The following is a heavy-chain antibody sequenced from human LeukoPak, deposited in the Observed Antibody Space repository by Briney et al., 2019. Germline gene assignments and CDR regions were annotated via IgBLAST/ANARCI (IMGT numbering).Heavy chain of an antibody. CDR1: GLTFSSHA. D-gene: IGHD6-19*01. CDR2: ITGSGGST. Sequence: PGGSLRLSFLASGLTFSSHAMTWVRQTPGKGLEWVSGITGSGGSTYHAESVKGRFTISRDNSKNMIYLEMTSLKAEDTAVYYCAKERNLEIAVAGTIFDYWGQGTLATVSS. CDR3: AKERNLEIAVAGTIFDY. V-gene: IGHV3-23*01. J-gene: IGHJ4*02.